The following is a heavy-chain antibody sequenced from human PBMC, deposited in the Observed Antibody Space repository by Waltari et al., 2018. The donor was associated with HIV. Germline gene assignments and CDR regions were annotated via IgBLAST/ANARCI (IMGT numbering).Heavy chain of an antibody. V-gene: IGHV3-48*01. CDR2: ISTSSSTI. D-gene: IGHD3-16*01. J-gene: IGHJ4*02. CDR3: ARSAGDYDYLRGNFRAFDY. CDR1: GCTFSFHG. Sequence: EVQLVQSGGGWVQPGGSLRLSCAASGCTFSFHGMKWVRQTPGKGLEWISYISTSSSTIYYADSVKGRFTISRDNAKNSLYLQMNSLRAEDTAVYYCARSAGDYDYLRGNFRAFDYWGQGTLVTVSS.